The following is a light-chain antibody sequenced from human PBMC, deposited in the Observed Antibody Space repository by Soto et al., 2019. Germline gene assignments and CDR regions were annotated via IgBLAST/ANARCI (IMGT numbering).Light chain of an antibody. Sequence: DIVMTQSPDSLAVSLGERATINCKSSQSVLYSSNNKNYLAWYQQKPGQPPNLLIYWASTRESGVPDRFSGSGSGTDFTLTISSLQDEDVEVYYCQQYYSTQYTFGQGTRLEIK. V-gene: IGKV4-1*01. CDR1: QSVLYSSNNKNY. CDR3: QQYYSTQYT. J-gene: IGKJ5*01. CDR2: WAS.